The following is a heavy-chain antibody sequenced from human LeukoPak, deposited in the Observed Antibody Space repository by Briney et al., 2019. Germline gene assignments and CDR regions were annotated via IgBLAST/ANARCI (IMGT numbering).Heavy chain of an antibody. CDR2: ISSSGGTI. J-gene: IGHJ4*02. D-gene: IGHD6-13*01. CDR1: GFTFSTYE. Sequence: PGGSLRLSCAASGFTFSTYEMNWVRQAPGKGLEWVSYISSSGGTIHYSDSVKGRFTISRDNAKNSLYLQMNSLRAEDMALYYCAKDRTYSSTWSFDYWGQGTLVTVSS. CDR3: AKDRTYSSTWSFDY. V-gene: IGHV3-48*03.